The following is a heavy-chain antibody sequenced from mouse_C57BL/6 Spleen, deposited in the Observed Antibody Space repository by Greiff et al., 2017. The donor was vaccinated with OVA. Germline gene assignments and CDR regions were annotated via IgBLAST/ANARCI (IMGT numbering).Heavy chain of an antibody. CDR3: ARGDYYGSTYYAMDY. J-gene: IGHJ4*01. CDR1: GYAFSSYW. Sequence: QVQLQQSGAELVKPGASVKISCKASGYAFSSYWMNWVKQRPGKGLEWIGQIYPGDGDTNYNGKFKGKATLTADKSSSTAYMLLSSLTSEDSAVYFCARGDYYGSTYYAMDYWGQGTSVTVSS. D-gene: IGHD1-1*01. CDR2: IYPGDGDT. V-gene: IGHV1-80*01.